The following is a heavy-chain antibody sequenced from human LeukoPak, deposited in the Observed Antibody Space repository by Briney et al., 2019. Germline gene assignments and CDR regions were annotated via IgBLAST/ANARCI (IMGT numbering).Heavy chain of an antibody. CDR3: ARHIGFSSDWYEF. V-gene: IGHV4-59*08. CDR1: GGSISNYY. CDR2: IYSSGNT. D-gene: IGHD6-19*01. Sequence: SETLSLTCTVSGGSISNYYWSWIRQPPGKGLEWIAYIYSSGNTYYNPSLKSRVTISVDTSKNQFSLKLSSVTAADTAVYYCARHIGFSSDWYEFWGPGTLVTVSS. J-gene: IGHJ5*01.